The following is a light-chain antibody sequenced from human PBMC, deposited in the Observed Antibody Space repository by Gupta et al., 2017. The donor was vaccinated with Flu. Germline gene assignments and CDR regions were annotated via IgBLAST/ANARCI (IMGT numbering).Light chain of an antibody. V-gene: IGLV2-14*01. Sequence: QSALTQPASVSGSPGQSITISCTGTTSDVGGYNSVSWYQQRPGTAPKLMIYDVSNRPSGISNRFSGSKSGNTASLTISGIQAEDEADYYCSSYTSGSTLVVAFGGGTKLTVL. J-gene: IGLJ2*01. CDR1: TSDVGGYNS. CDR3: SSYTSGSTLVVA. CDR2: DVS.